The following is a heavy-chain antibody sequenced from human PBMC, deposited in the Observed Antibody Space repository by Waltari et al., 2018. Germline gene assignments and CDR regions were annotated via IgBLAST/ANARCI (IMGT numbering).Heavy chain of an antibody. Sequence: KESGPTLVKPTQTLTLTCTFSGFSLSTSGVGVGWIRQPPGKALEWLGSIYYSGSTYYNPSLKSRVTISVDTSKNQFSLKLSSVTAADTAVYYCASYDFWSGYLFDYWGQGTLVTVSS. D-gene: IGHD3-3*01. CDR3: ASYDFWSGYLFDY. J-gene: IGHJ4*02. V-gene: IGHV4-39*01. CDR2: IYYSGST. CDR1: GFSLSTSGVG.